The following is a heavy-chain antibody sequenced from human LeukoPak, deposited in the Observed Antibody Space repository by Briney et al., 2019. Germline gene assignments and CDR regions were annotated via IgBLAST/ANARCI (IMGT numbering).Heavy chain of an antibody. Sequence: GGPLRLSCAASGFTFSSYGMHWVRQAPGKGLEWVAVISYDGSNKYYADSVKGRFTISRDNSKNTLYLQMNSLRAEDTAVYYCAGPRDLLSGILDYWGQGTLVTVSS. CDR3: AGPRDLLSGILDY. J-gene: IGHJ4*02. CDR1: GFTFSSYG. D-gene: IGHD5-24*01. CDR2: ISYDGSNK. V-gene: IGHV3-30*03.